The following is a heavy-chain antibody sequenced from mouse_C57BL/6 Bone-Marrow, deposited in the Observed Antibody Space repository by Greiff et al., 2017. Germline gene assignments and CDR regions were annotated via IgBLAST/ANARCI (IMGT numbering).Heavy chain of an antibody. J-gene: IGHJ1*03. CDR3: TRWLPSYFDV. D-gene: IGHD1-2*01. CDR2: IYPGGGYT. CDR1: GYTFTNYW. Sequence: QVQLQQSGAELVRPGTSVKMSCKASGYTFTNYWIGWAKQRPGHGLEWIGDIYPGGGYTNYNEKFKGKATLTADKSSSTDYRHVSSLTSEDSAIYYCTRWLPSYFDVWGTGTTVTVSS. V-gene: IGHV1-63*01.